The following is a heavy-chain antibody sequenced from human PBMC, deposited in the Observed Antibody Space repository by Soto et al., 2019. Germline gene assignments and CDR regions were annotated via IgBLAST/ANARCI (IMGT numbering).Heavy chain of an antibody. V-gene: IGHV5-10-1*01. J-gene: IGHJ6*02. CDR1: GYSFTSYW. CDR2: IDPSDSYT. Sequence: GESLKICCKGSGYSFTSYWISWVRQMPGKGLEWMGRIDPSDSYTNYSPSFQGHVTISADKSISTAYLQWSSLKASDTAMYYCARDYCSGGSCYFYYYGMDVWGQGTPATVSS. CDR3: ARDYCSGGSCYFYYYGMDV. D-gene: IGHD2-15*01.